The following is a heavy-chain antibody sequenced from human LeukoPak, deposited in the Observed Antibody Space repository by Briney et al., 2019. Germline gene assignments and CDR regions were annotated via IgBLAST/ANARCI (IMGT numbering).Heavy chain of an antibody. Sequence: PGGSLRLSCAASGFTLSKFGMHWVRQAPGKGLEWVSGISGVGSSTVYADSVKGRFTISRDNSRNTLYLQMNNLRAEDTAVYYCAKRLDGSGRYYFDYWGQGTLVTVSS. J-gene: IGHJ4*02. CDR1: GFTLSKFG. CDR2: ISGVGSST. D-gene: IGHD3-22*01. V-gene: IGHV3-23*01. CDR3: AKRLDGSGRYYFDY.